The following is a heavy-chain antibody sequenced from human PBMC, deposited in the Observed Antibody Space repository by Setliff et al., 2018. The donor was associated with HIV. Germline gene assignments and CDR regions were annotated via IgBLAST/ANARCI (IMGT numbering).Heavy chain of an antibody. J-gene: IGHJ5*02. CDR1: GFTFDSYV. CDR3: ANIRLGS. CDR2: MSIHGNVI. D-gene: IGHD2-2*02. V-gene: IGHV3-33*03. Sequence: PGGSLRLSCAATGFTFDSYVLHWVRQAPGKGLEWVAVMSIHGNVIIYADSVEGRFTISRDNVNNAVYLQMNSLRAEDTAIYYCANIRLGSWGQGTLVTVSS.